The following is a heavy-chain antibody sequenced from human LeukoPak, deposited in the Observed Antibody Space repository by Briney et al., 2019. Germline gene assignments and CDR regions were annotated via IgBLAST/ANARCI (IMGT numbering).Heavy chain of an antibody. V-gene: IGHV1-46*01. J-gene: IGHJ4*02. D-gene: IGHD2-2*01. CDR3: ARESARRGVVPAANDY. CDR1: GYTFTSYY. Sequence: GASVKVSCKASGYTFTSYYMHWVRQAPGQGLERMGIINPSGGSTSYAQKFQGRVTMTRDMSTSTVYMELSSLRSEDTAVYYCARESARRGVVPAANDYWGQGTLVTVSS. CDR2: INPSGGST.